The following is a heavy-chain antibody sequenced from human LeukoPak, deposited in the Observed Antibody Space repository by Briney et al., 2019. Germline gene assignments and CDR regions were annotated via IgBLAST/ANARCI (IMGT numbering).Heavy chain of an antibody. V-gene: IGHV6-1*01. D-gene: IGHD6-6*01. CDR1: GDSVSSNSAA. CDR3: ARDRGYGSSSLGNFDY. Sequence: SQTLSLTCAISGDSVSSNSAAWDWIRQSPSRGLEWLGRTYYRSKWYNDYAVSVKSRITINPDTSKNQFSLQLNSVTPEDTAVYYCARDRGYGSSSLGNFDYWGQGTLVTVSS. CDR2: TYYRSKWYN. J-gene: IGHJ4*02.